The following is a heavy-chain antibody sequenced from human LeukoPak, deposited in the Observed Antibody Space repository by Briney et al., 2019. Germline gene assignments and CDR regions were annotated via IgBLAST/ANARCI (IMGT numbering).Heavy chain of an antibody. CDR2: INTDGSST. Sequence: GGSLRLSCAVSGLTFSSYWMHWVRQAPGQGLVWVSRINTDGSSTNYADSVKGRFTISRDNAKNTLYLQMNSLRAEDTAVYYCARGGYCSSTSCFLIDPWGQGTLVTVSS. J-gene: IGHJ5*02. V-gene: IGHV3-74*01. D-gene: IGHD2-2*01. CDR3: ARGGYCSSTSCFLIDP. CDR1: GLTFSSYW.